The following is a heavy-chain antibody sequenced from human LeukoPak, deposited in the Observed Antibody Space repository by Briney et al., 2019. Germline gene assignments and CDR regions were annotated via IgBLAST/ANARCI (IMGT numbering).Heavy chain of an antibody. V-gene: IGHV4-59*08. D-gene: IGHD2-2*01. CDR1: GGSIYTYY. CDR3: ARSNVVIPSITKGYYYYAMDV. Sequence: SETLSLTCAVSGGSIYTYYWSWIRQPPGKGLEWIGYIYYSGTTNCNPSLKSRVTISVDTSQNQFSLKLSSVTAADTAVYYCARSNVVIPSITKGYYYYAMDVWGQGTTVTVS. CDR2: IYYSGTT. J-gene: IGHJ6*02.